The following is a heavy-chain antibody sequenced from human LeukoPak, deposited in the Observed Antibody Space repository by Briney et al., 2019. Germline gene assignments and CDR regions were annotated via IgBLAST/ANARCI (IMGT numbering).Heavy chain of an antibody. CDR2: IRGSGDSI. V-gene: IGHV3-23*01. Sequence: GGSLRLSCLVSGFTFGSYGMTWVRQAPGKGLEWVSGIRGSGDSIYSADSVKGRFTISRDNSKNTLYLQMNSLRVEDTAVYYCAKNPTGSYLNYFHYWGQGTLVTVSS. CDR3: AKNPTGSYLNYFHY. J-gene: IGHJ4*02. CDR1: GFTFGSYG. D-gene: IGHD1-26*01.